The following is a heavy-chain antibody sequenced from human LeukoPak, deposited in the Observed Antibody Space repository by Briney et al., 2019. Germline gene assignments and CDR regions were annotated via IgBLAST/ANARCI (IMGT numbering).Heavy chain of an antibody. CDR1: GYTFTGYY. Sequence: ASVKVSCKASGYTFTGYYMHWVRQAPGQGLEWMGRINPNSGGTNYAQKFQGRVTMARDTSISTAYMELSGLRSDDTAVYYCARANRRWDFDYWGQGTLVTVSS. J-gene: IGHJ4*02. D-gene: IGHD1-14*01. V-gene: IGHV1-2*06. CDR3: ARANRRWDFDY. CDR2: INPNSGGT.